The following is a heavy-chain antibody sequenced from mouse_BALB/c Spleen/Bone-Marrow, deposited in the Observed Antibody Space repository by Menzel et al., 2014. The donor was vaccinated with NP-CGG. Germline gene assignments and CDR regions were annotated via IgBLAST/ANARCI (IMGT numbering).Heavy chain of an antibody. Sequence: EVKLVESGGGLVQPGGSRKLSCAASGFTFSRSGMHWVRQAPEKGLEWVAYISSGSRTIYYADTMKGRFTISRDNPKNTLFLQMTSLRSEDTAMYYCARARSTMITTGAMDYWGQGTSVTVSS. CDR2: ISSGSRTI. CDR3: ARARSTMITTGAMDY. J-gene: IGHJ4*01. CDR1: GFTFSRSG. V-gene: IGHV5-17*02. D-gene: IGHD2-4*01.